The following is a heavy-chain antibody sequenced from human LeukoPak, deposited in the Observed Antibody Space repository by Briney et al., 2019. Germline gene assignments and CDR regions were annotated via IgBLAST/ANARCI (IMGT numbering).Heavy chain of an antibody. CDR3: ARDLRYTVTTSDV. V-gene: IGHV4-30-4*01. D-gene: IGHD4-17*01. J-gene: IGHJ6*02. Sequence: SETLSLTCTVSGASVNSGDYYWSWIRQPPGKGLEWIGYIYYSGSTYYNPSLKSRVSISVDTSKNQFSLKLSSVTAADTAVYYCARDLRYTVTTSDVWGQGTTVTVSS. CDR1: GASVNSGDYY. CDR2: IYYSGST.